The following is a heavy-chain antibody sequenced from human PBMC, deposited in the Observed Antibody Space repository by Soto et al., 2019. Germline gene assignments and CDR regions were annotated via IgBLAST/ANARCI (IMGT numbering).Heavy chain of an antibody. Sequence: GASVKVSCKASGGTFSSYAISWVRQAPGQGLEWMRGIIPIFGTANYAQKFQGRVTITADESTSTAYMELSSLRSEDTAVYYCARGGVYDSNGYAWFDPWGQGTLVTVSS. CDR3: ARGGVYDSNGYAWFDP. J-gene: IGHJ5*02. D-gene: IGHD3-22*01. CDR2: IIPIFGTA. V-gene: IGHV1-69*13. CDR1: GGTFSSYA.